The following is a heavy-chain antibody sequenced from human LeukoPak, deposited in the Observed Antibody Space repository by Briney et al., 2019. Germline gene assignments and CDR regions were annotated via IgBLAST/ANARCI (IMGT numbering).Heavy chain of an antibody. CDR1: GGSFTGYY. Sequence: SETLSLTCAVYGGSFTGYYYSWIRQPPGKGLEWVGEIHPSGSFNYNPSLESRVTISVDTSKNQFSLRLTSVTAADTAVYYCARGGEDTRIEAYSLDYWGQGTLVTVSS. D-gene: IGHD3-22*01. CDR2: IHPSGSF. CDR3: ARGGEDTRIEAYSLDY. J-gene: IGHJ4*02. V-gene: IGHV4-34*01.